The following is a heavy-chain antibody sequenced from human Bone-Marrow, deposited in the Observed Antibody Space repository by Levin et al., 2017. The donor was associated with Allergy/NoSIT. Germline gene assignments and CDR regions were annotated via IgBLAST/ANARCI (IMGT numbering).Heavy chain of an antibody. CDR1: GGSISSTTYY. CDR2: ISSTGNI. V-gene: IGHV4-39*02. D-gene: IGHD3-22*01. CDR3: ARIPTSDSRFDF. Sequence: SETLSLTCTVSGGSISSTTYYWGWIRQPPGKGLEWIGSISSTGNIYYNPSLKSRLTISVDTSENIFSLALSSVTAGETAIYCCARIPTSDSRFDFWGQGFLVTVAT. J-gene: IGHJ4*02.